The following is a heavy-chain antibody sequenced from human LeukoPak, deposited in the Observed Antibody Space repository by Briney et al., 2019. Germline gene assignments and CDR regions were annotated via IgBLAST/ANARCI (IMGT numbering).Heavy chain of an antibody. D-gene: IGHD2-2*01. CDR3: ASRHCSSTSCYFDY. V-gene: IGHV1-18*01. CDR2: ISAYNGNT. CDR1: GGTFSSYA. Sequence: GSSVKVSCKASGGTFSSYAISWVRQAPGQGLEWMGWISAYNGNTNYAQKLQGRVTMTTDTSTSTAYMELRSLRSDDTAVYYCASRHCSSTSCYFDYWGQGTLVTVSS. J-gene: IGHJ4*02.